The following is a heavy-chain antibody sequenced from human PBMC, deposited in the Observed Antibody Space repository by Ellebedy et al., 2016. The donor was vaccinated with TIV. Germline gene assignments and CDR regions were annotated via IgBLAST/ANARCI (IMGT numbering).Heavy chain of an antibody. CDR3: ARDSACGGDCYSGYGYYYYGMDV. D-gene: IGHD2-21*02. CDR1: GFTFSSYG. V-gene: IGHV3-30*02. CDR2: IRYDGSNK. Sequence: GESLKISCSASGFTFSSYGMHWVRQAPGKGLEWVAFIRYDGSNKYYADSVKGRFTISSDNSKNTLYLQMNSLRAEDTAVYYCARDSACGGDCYSGYGYYYYGMDVWGQGTTVTVSS. J-gene: IGHJ6*02.